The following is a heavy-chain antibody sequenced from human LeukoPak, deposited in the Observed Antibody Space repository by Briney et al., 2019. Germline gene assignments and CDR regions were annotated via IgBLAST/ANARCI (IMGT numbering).Heavy chain of an antibody. J-gene: IGHJ4*02. V-gene: IGHV1-69*05. Sequence: ASVKVSCKASGGTFSSYDISWVRQAPGQGLEWMGRIIPIFGTANYAQKFQGRVTIPTDESTSTAYMELSSLRSEDTAVYYCARVGDRDDYWGQGTLVTVSS. CDR3: ARVGDRDDY. CDR2: IIPIFGTA. CDR1: GGTFSSYD. D-gene: IGHD5-24*01.